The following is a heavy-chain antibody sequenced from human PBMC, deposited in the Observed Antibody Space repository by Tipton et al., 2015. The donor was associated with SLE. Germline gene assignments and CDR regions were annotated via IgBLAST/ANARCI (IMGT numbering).Heavy chain of an antibody. D-gene: IGHD3-22*01. CDR2: IYHSGST. CDR1: GYSISSGYY. V-gene: IGHV4-38-2*01. CDR3: ARVSYYDSSGYYDAFDI. Sequence: TLSLTCAVSGYSISSGYYWGWIRQPPGKGLEWIGSIYHSGSTYYNPSLKSRVTISVDTSKNQFSLKLSSVTAADTAVYYCARVSYYDSSGYYDAFDIWGQGTMVTVSS. J-gene: IGHJ3*02.